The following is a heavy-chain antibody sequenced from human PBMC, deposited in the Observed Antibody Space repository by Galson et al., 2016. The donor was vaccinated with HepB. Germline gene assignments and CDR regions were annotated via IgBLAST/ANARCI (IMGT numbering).Heavy chain of an antibody. J-gene: IGHJ6*04. CDR2: INPYSGGT. CDR3: ARDRCSGGSCLPYHYGMDV. V-gene: IGHV1-2*02. D-gene: IGHD2-15*01. CDR1: GYTFTGYY. Sequence: SVKVSCKASGYTFTGYYMHWVRQAPGQGLEWMGWINPYSGGTHNAQKFQGRVTMTRDTSISTAYMELSRLRSDDTAVYYCARDRCSGGSCLPYHYGMDVWGKGTTVTVSS.